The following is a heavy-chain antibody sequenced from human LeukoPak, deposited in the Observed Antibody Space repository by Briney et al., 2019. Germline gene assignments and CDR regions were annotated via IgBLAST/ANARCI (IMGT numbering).Heavy chain of an antibody. CDR3: AKDGGLWVSAHWGDS. J-gene: IGHJ4*02. CDR1: GFSFSSYW. CDR2: ITTSDGNT. Sequence: GGSLRLSCAGYGFSFSSYWMSWVRQAPGKGLEWVSTITTSDGNTYYADSVKGRFTVSRDNSKNTLFLQMNSLRAEDTAVYYCAKDGGLWVSAHWGDSWGRGTLVTVSS. V-gene: IGHV3-23*01. D-gene: IGHD7-27*01.